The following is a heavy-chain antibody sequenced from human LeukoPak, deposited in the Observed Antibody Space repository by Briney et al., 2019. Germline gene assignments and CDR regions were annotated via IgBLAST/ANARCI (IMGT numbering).Heavy chain of an antibody. CDR3: ARGIQLWPQYYFDY. V-gene: IGHV4-59*01. J-gene: IGHJ4*02. Sequence: PSETLSLTCTVSGGSISSYYWSWIRQPPGKGLEWIGYIYYIGSTNYNPSLKSRVTISVDTSKNQFSLKLSSVTAADTAVYYCARGIQLWPQYYFDYWGQGTLVTVSS. CDR1: GGSISSYY. CDR2: IYYIGST. D-gene: IGHD5-18*01.